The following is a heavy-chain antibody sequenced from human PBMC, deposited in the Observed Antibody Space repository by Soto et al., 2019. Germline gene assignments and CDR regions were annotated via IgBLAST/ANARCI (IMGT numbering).Heavy chain of an antibody. CDR2: IYYSGST. Sequence: NPSETLSLTCTVSGGSISSSSYYWGWIRQPPGKGLEWIGSIYYSGSTYYNPSLKSRVTISVDTSKNQFSLKLSSVTAADTAVYYCARHPYLPENYYGMDVWGQGTTVTVSS. CDR3: ARHPYLPENYYGMDV. CDR1: GGSISSSSYY. J-gene: IGHJ6*02. V-gene: IGHV4-39*01.